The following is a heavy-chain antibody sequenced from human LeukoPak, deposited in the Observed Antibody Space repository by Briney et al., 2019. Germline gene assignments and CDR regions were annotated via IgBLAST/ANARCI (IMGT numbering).Heavy chain of an antibody. D-gene: IGHD6-13*01. CDR2: ISAYNGNT. Sequence: ASVKVSCKASGYTFTSYGISWVRQAPGQGLEWMGWISAYNGNTNYAQKLQGRVTMTTDTSTSTAYMELRSLRSDDTAVYYCARYDTFSSSWYYFDYWGQGTLVTVSS. V-gene: IGHV1-18*01. J-gene: IGHJ4*02. CDR3: ARYDTFSSSWYYFDY. CDR1: GYTFTSYG.